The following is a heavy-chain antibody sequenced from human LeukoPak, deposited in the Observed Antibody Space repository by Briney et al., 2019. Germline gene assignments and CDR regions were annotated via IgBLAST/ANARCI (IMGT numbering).Heavy chain of an antibody. V-gene: IGHV3-23*01. CDR1: GFTFSNYL. J-gene: IGHJ4*02. CDR3: AMALDY. CDR2: ISHSGGSI. Sequence: GGSLRLSCVASGFTFSNYLMNWVRQAPGKGLEWVSGISHSGGSIYYADSVKGRFTISGGNSKNTLYLQMDRLRVEDTAVYYCAMALDYWGQGTLVTVSS.